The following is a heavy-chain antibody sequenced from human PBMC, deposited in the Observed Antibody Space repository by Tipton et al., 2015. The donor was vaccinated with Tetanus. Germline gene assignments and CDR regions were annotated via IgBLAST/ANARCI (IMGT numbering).Heavy chain of an antibody. CDR3: ARDLDGYCSSANCYRGYFDY. CDR2: LNPKSGSA. D-gene: IGHD2-2*03. Sequence: QLVQSGAEVKKPGASVKVSCKASGYTFTSYGLNWVRKAAGRGFEWMGWLNPKSGSAAYAPRFQGRVTITRNTSTTTAFMEVTSLTYEDTAVYYCARDLDGYCSSANCYRGYFDYWGRGTLVTVSS. V-gene: IGHV1-8*01. J-gene: IGHJ4*02. CDR1: GYTFTSYG.